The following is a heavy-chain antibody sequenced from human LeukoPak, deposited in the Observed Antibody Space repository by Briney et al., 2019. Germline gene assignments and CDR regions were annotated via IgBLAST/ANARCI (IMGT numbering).Heavy chain of an antibody. CDR2: MNPNSGNT. V-gene: IGHV1-8*01. CDR1: GYTFTSYD. J-gene: IGHJ4*02. CDR3: ARAAGDLDY. Sequence: ASVKVSCKASGYTFTSYDINRVRHGTGQGLEWVGWMNPNSGNTGSAQKFQGRGTMTRDTSISTDYMELSSLRSEDTAIYYCARAAGDLDYWGQGTLVTVSS.